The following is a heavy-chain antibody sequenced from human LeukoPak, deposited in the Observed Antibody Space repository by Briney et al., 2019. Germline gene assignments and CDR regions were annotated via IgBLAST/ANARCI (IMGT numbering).Heavy chain of an antibody. V-gene: IGHV4-39*07. CDR1: GGSISSSSYY. Sequence: SETLSLTCTVSGGSISSSSYYWGWIRQPPGKGLEWIGSIYYSGSTYYNPSLKSRVTISVDTSKNQFSLKLSSVTAADTAVYYCARGPYIQIWGQGTLVTVSS. CDR3: ARGPYIQI. D-gene: IGHD1-1*01. CDR2: IYYSGST. J-gene: IGHJ4*02.